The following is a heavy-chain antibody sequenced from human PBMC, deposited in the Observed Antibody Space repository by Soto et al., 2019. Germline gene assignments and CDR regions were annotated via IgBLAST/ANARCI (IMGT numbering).Heavy chain of an antibody. Sequence: GGSLRLSCAASGFTFSSYWMHWVRQAPGKGLVWVSRINSDGSSTSYADSVKGRFTISRDNAKNTLYLQMNSLRAEDTAVYYCARTPEYSSPWVYFDYWGQGTLVTVSS. J-gene: IGHJ4*02. CDR2: INSDGSST. CDR3: ARTPEYSSPWVYFDY. CDR1: GFTFSSYW. V-gene: IGHV3-74*01. D-gene: IGHD6-6*01.